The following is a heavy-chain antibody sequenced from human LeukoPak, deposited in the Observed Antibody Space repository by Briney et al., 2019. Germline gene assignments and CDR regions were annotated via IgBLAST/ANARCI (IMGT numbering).Heavy chain of an antibody. CDR1: GGSISSYY. Sequence: SETLSLTCTVSGGSISSYYWSWIRQPPGKGLEWIGYIYYSGSTNYNSSLKSRVTISVDTSKNQFSLKLSSVTAADTAVYYCARLGSGTNNWFDPWGQGTLVTVSS. CDR3: ARLGSGTNNWFDP. D-gene: IGHD1-26*01. V-gene: IGHV4-59*01. CDR2: IYYSGST. J-gene: IGHJ5*02.